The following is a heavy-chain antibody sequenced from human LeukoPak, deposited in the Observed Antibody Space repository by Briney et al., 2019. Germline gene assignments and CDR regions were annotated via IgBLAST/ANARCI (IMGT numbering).Heavy chain of an antibody. CDR1: GYTFTTYW. D-gene: IGHD2-2*01. Sequence: GESLKISCKGSGYTFTTYWIAWVRQMPGKGLEWMGIIYPGDSDARYSPSFHGQVTISVDESISTAYLQWSSLKSSDTAMYYCARGRYCTSTSCSHFDYWGQGTLVTVSS. V-gene: IGHV5-51*01. CDR2: IYPGDSDA. CDR3: ARGRYCTSTSCSHFDY. J-gene: IGHJ4*02.